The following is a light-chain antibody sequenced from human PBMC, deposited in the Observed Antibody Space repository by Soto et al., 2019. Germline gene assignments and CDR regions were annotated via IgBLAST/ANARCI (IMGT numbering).Light chain of an antibody. J-gene: IGKJ1*01. CDR2: DAS. V-gene: IGKV1-8*01. Sequence: AIRMTKSPSSFYASTGARVTITCRASQGISSYLAWYQQKPGKGPKLLIYDASSLESGVPSTFSGSGSGTEFTLTITSLQPDDFATYYCQQYNSYSWTFGQGTKVDI. CDR1: QGISSY. CDR3: QQYNSYSWT.